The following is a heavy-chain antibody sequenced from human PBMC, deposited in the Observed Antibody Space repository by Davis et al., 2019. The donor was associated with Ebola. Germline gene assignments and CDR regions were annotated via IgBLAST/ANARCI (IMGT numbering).Heavy chain of an antibody. D-gene: IGHD5-12*01. V-gene: IGHV4-59*12. Sequence: SETLSLTCTVSGGSISSYYWSWIRQPPGKGLEWIGYIYYSGSTNYNPSLKSRVTISVDTSKNQCSLKLSSVTAADTAVYYCAGGRPYSGYDSRARNYYYGMDVWGKGTTVTVSS. CDR1: GGSISSYY. CDR3: AGGRPYSGYDSRARNYYYGMDV. CDR2: IYYSGST. J-gene: IGHJ6*04.